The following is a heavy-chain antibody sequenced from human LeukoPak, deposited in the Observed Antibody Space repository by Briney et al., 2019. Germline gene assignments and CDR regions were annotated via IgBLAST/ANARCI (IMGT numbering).Heavy chain of an antibody. D-gene: IGHD6-19*01. CDR3: AREPLEALAGTSDY. CDR1: GFTFSNSY. CDR2: ISSSSGTII. Sequence: GGSLRLSCAASGFTFSNSYMSWIRQAPGKGLEWISYISSSSGTIIHYADSVKGRFTVSRDNAKNSLSLQMNSLRAEDTAVYYCAREPLEALAGTSDYWGQGTLVTVSS. J-gene: IGHJ4*02. V-gene: IGHV3-11*04.